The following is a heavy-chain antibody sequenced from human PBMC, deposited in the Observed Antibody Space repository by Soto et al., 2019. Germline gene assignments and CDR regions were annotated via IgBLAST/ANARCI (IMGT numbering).Heavy chain of an antibody. J-gene: IGHJ6*02. Sequence: SETLSLTCTVSGDSVTRSNWWSWVRQSPGKGLEWIGEIYHSGNTKYNPSLKSRVTTSVDKSKNQFSLHLTSVTAADTAVYYCASSGWSEDFYYYYGMDVWGQGTTVT. CDR1: GDSVTRSNW. CDR3: ASSGWSEDFYYYYGMDV. D-gene: IGHD6-19*01. CDR2: IYHSGNT. V-gene: IGHV4-4*02.